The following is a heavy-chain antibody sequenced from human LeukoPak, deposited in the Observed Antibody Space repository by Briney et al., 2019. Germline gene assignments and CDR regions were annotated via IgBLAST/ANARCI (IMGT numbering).Heavy chain of an antibody. J-gene: IGHJ5*02. V-gene: IGHV4-30-4*01. CDR3: GRDLSGYSISNWFDP. CDR1: GGSISSGDYY. D-gene: IGHD5-18*01. Sequence: SQTLSLTCTVSGGSISSGDYYWSWIRQPPGKGLEWIAYIYYSGSIYYNPSLQSRVTISIDTTKNQFSLKLTSVTAADTAVYYCGRDLSGYSISNWFDPWGQGTLVTVSS. CDR2: IYYSGSI.